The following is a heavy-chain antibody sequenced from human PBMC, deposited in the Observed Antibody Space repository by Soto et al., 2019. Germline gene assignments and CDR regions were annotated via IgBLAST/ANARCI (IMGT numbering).Heavy chain of an antibody. CDR3: ARTHPNDDYYGSGSYYQGWFDP. Sequence: SETLSLTCTVSGGSVSSGSYYWSWIRQPPGKGLEWIGYIYYSGSTNCNPSLKSRVTISVDTSKNQFSLKLSSVTAADTAVYYCARTHPNDDYYGSGSYYQGWFDPWGQGTLVTVSS. D-gene: IGHD3-10*01. CDR2: IYYSGST. V-gene: IGHV4-61*01. CDR1: GGSVSSGSYY. J-gene: IGHJ5*02.